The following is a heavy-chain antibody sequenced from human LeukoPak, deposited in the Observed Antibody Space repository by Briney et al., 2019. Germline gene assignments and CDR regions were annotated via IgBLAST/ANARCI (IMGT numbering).Heavy chain of an antibody. J-gene: IGHJ3*01. CDR1: GFTFSTYA. CDR3: AGDGSGWAGTSHV. V-gene: IGHV3-23*01. CDR2: VTSGRTT. D-gene: IGHD6-19*01. Sequence: GGSLRLSCEASGFTFSTYAMNWVRQGPGKGREWVSGVTSGRTTYYADSVKGRFTISRDNSKNTLYLQMNSLRAEDTAVYFCAGDGSGWAGTSHVWGQGTLVTVSS.